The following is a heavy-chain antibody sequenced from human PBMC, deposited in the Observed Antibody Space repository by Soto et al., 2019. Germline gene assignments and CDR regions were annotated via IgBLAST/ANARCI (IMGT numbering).Heavy chain of an antibody. CDR1: GFTFDDYA. CDR3: VKHYARWNRAGWFDP. D-gene: IGHD2-8*01. CDR2: LSWNSDSI. Sequence: QPGGSLRLSCAASGFTFDDYAMHWVRQAPGKGLEWVSGLSWNSDSIGYADSVKGRFTISRDNAKNSLYLQMNSLRPEDTAFYYCVKHYARWNRAGWFDPWGQGTLVTVSS. J-gene: IGHJ5*02. V-gene: IGHV3-9*01.